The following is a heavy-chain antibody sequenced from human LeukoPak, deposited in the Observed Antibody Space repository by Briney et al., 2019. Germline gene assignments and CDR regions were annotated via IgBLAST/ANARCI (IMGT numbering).Heavy chain of an antibody. Sequence: GGSLRLSCAASGFTFRDYWMSWVRQAPRKGLEWVADIKQDGSEKYYLDSVKGRFTISRDNAKNSLYLQMNSLRAEDTAVYYCAREGDGVIFPTDSWGQGTLVTVSS. D-gene: IGHD2-21*01. CDR3: AREGDGVIFPTDS. V-gene: IGHV3-7*01. J-gene: IGHJ4*02. CDR1: GFTFRDYW. CDR2: IKQDGSEK.